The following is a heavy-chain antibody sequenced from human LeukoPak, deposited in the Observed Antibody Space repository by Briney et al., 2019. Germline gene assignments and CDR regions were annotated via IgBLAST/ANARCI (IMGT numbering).Heavy chain of an antibody. CDR1: GFSFSGHS. D-gene: IGHD2-2*01. V-gene: IGHV3-21*01. Sequence: PGGSLRLSCAASGFSFSGHSINWVRQAPGKGLEWVSSISPSNSYIHYADSVKGRFTISRDNAKNSLYLQMNSLRAEDTAVYYCARGRGCSSMSCYPDYWGQGTLVTVSS. J-gene: IGHJ4*02. CDR2: ISPSNSYI. CDR3: ARGRGCSSMSCYPDY.